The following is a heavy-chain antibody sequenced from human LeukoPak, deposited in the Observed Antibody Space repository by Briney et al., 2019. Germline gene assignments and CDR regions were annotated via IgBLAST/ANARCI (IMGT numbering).Heavy chain of an antibody. CDR1: GGSISRGSYY. CDR2: IYTSGST. V-gene: IGHV4-61*02. Sequence: PSQTLSLTCTVSGGSISRGSYYWSWIRQPAGKGLEWIGRIYTSGSTNYNPSLKSRVTISVDTSKNQFSLKLSSVTAADTAVYYCARDNGVYVVDYWGQGTLVTVSS. J-gene: IGHJ4*02. D-gene: IGHD5/OR15-5a*01. CDR3: ARDNGVYVVDY.